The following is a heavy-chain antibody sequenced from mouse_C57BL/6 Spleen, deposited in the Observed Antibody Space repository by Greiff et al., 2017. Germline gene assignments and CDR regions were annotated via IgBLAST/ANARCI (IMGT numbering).Heavy chain of an antibody. Sequence: EVMLQQSGPELVKPGASVKISCKASGYTFTDYYMNWVKQSHGKSLEWIGDINPNNGGTSYNQKFKGKATLTVDKSSSTAYMELRSLTSEDSAVYYCARLIITSVVAPFDYWGQGTTLTVSS. D-gene: IGHD1-1*01. V-gene: IGHV1-26*01. CDR3: ARLIITSVVAPFDY. CDR2: INPNNGGT. CDR1: GYTFTDYY. J-gene: IGHJ2*01.